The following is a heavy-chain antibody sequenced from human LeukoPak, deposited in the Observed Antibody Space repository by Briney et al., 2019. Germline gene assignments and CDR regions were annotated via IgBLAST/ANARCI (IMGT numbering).Heavy chain of an antibody. D-gene: IGHD3-3*01. CDR1: GYTFTSYG. Sequence: GASVKVSCKASGYTFTSYGISWVRQAPGQGLEWMGWINPNSGGTNYAQKFQGRVTMTRDTSISTAYMELSRLRSDDTAVYYCARGNFDLYYWGQGTLVTVSS. CDR2: INPNSGGT. J-gene: IGHJ4*02. CDR3: ARGNFDLYY. V-gene: IGHV1-2*02.